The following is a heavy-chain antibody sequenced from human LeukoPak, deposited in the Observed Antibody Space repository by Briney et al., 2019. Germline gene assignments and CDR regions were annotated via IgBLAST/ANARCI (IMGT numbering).Heavy chain of an antibody. V-gene: IGHV1-69*04. CDR1: GGTFSSYA. CDR3: ARDAPRNGMDV. Sequence: GSSVKVSCKASGGTFSSYAISWMRQAPGQGLEWMGRIIPILGIANYAQKFQGRVTITADKSTSTAYMELSSLRSEDTAVYYCARDAPRNGMDVWGQGTTVTVSS. CDR2: IIPILGIA. J-gene: IGHJ6*02.